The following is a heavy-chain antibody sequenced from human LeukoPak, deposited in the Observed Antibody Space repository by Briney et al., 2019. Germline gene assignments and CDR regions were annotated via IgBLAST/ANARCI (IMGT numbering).Heavy chain of an antibody. J-gene: IGHJ3*02. CDR1: GFAFNDYA. CDR3: ARDVSYCGADCYFSPNAFDI. V-gene: IGHV3-9*01. D-gene: IGHD2-21*02. Sequence: PGGSLRLSCATSGFAFNDYAMYWVRRAPGKGLEWVSGISWNSRSIAYADSVKGRFTISRDNAKNSLYLQMNSLRAEDTTVYCYARDVSYCGADCYFSPNAFDIWGQGTMVTVSS. CDR2: ISWNSRSI.